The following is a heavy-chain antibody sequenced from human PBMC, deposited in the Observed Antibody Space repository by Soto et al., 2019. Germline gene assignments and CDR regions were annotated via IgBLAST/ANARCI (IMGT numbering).Heavy chain of an antibody. CDR3: ARGVGSGSYYNQYNWFDP. CDR2: INVYNGNT. D-gene: IGHD3-10*01. J-gene: IGHJ5*02. V-gene: IGHV1-18*01. Sequence: QVQLVQSGGEVKKPGASVKVSCKASGYTFTNYGISWVRQAPGQGLEWMGWINVYNGNTKYAQKVQGRVTMTTDTSTSTAYMELRSLRSDDTAVYYCARGVGSGSYYNQYNWFDPWGQGTRVTVSS. CDR1: GYTFTNYG.